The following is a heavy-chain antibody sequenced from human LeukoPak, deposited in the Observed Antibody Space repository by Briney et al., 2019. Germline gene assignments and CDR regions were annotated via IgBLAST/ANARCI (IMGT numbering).Heavy chain of an antibody. CDR2: IWYDGSTK. D-gene: IGHD5-24*01. J-gene: IGHJ4*02. CDR1: GFTLSSHG. CDR3: AKPYKYGVRDVHFDY. Sequence: GGSLRLSCAASGFTLSSHGMHWVRQAPGRGLEWVAVIWYDGSTKYYAGSVKGRFTISRDNSKNTLSLQMNSLRAEDTAVYYCAKPYKYGVRDVHFDYWGQGTLVTVSS. V-gene: IGHV3-30*02.